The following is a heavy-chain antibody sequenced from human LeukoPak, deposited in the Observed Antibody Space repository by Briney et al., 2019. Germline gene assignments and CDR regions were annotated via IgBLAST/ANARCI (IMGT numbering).Heavy chain of an antibody. J-gene: IGHJ4*02. D-gene: IGHD3-22*01. Sequence: GASVKVSCKASGYTFTSYDINWVRQATGQGLEWMGWMNPNSGNTGYAQKFQGRVTITRNTSISTAYMELSSLRSEDTDVYYCARDALKYYDSSGYYWDYWGQGTLVTVSS. V-gene: IGHV1-8*03. CDR3: ARDALKYYDSSGYYWDY. CDR1: GYTFTSYD. CDR2: MNPNSGNT.